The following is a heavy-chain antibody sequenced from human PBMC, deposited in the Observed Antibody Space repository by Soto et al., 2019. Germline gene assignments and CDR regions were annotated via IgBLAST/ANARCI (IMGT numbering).Heavy chain of an antibody. CDR1: GGTMSKYY. CDR3: ARQTTYSSSWYDY. D-gene: IGHD6-13*01. CDR2: IYTSGTT. V-gene: IGHV4-4*07. Sequence: SETLSLTCIVSGGTMSKYYCVWIRQPAGKGLEWIGRIYTSGTTDYNPSLKSRDTMSVDTSKNQFSLKLSSVTAADTALYFCARQTTYSSSWYDYWGHGTLVTVSS. J-gene: IGHJ5*01.